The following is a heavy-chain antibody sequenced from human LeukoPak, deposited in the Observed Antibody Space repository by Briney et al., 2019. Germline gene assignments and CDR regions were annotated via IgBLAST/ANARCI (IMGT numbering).Heavy chain of an antibody. Sequence: GGSLRPSCAASGFIFSTYSMNWVRQAPGKGLEWVSSISSSSSYIYYADSVKGRFTISRDNAKNSLYLQMNSLRAEDTAVYYCAELGITMIGGVWGKGTTVTISS. CDR2: ISSSSSYI. CDR1: GFIFSTYS. CDR3: AELGITMIGGV. D-gene: IGHD3-10*02. J-gene: IGHJ6*04. V-gene: IGHV3-21*01.